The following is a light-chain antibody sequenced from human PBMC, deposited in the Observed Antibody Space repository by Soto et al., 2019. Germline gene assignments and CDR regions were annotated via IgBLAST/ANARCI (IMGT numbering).Light chain of an antibody. CDR1: HSVSSS. V-gene: IGKV3-15*01. J-gene: IGKJ2*01. Sequence: EIVLTQSPATLSVSPGERATLSCRASHSVSSSLAWYQQKPEQAPSLLIYGASTRATGVPARFSGSGSGTEFTLTISSLQSEDFAVYYCQQYNNWPTGTFGQGTKLEIK. CDR3: QQYNNWPTGT. CDR2: GAS.